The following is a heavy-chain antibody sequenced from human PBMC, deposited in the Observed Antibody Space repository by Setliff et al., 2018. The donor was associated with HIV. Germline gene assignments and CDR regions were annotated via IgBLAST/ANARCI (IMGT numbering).Heavy chain of an antibody. V-gene: IGHV3-48*04. CDR2: INSRGDSD. CDR3: ARNWDFYNSGSLVFDY. D-gene: IGHD3-10*01. Sequence: GGSLRLSCAASRFTFSIYRMSWVRQAPGKGLEWISYINSRGDSDHYADSVKGRFTISRDNAKSSLSLQMHNLRAEDTATYYCARNWDFYNSGSLVFDYWGQGTLVTVSS. J-gene: IGHJ4*02. CDR1: RFTFSIYR.